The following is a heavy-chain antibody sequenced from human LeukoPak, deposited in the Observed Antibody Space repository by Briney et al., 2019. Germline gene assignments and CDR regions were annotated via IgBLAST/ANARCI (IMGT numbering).Heavy chain of an antibody. D-gene: IGHD3/OR15-3a*01. V-gene: IGHV4-59*08. CDR1: GGSISGSY. J-gene: IGHJ3*02. Sequence: SETLSLTCTVSGGSISGSYWDWIRQSPGKGLEWLGYVYYTGRTNYNSSLKSRVTMSVDTSKNQFSLRLNSVTAADTAVYYCARPRGEDFWTVMGAFDIWGQGTMVTVSS. CDR2: VYYTGRT. CDR3: ARPRGEDFWTVMGAFDI.